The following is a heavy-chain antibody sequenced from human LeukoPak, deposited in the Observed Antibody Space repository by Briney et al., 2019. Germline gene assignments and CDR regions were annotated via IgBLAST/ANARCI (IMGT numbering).Heavy chain of an antibody. J-gene: IGHJ4*02. V-gene: IGHV3-23*01. CDR2: ISGGGGTT. CDR3: AKKVRGGAFDY. D-gene: IGHD2-21*01. CDR1: GFTFSSYA. Sequence: GGSLRLSCAASGFTFSSYAVSWVRQAPGKGLEWVSVISGGGGTTYYADSVKGRFTISRDNSKNTLYLQMNSLRAEDTAVYYCAKKVRGGAFDYWGQGTLVTVSS.